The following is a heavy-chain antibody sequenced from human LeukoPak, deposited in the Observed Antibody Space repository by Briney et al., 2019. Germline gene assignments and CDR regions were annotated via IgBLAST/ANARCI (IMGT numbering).Heavy chain of an antibody. CDR1: GFTFSSYW. J-gene: IGHJ4*02. CDR2: INSDGSST. D-gene: IGHD2-15*01. Sequence: QTGGSLRLSCAASGFTFSSYWMHWVRQAPGKGLVWVSRINSDGSSTSYADSVKGRFTISRDNSKNTLYLQMNSLRADDTAVYYCARVGSEVDCTGGSCYLGYWGQGTLVTVSS. CDR3: ARVGSEVDCTGGSCYLGY. V-gene: IGHV3-74*01.